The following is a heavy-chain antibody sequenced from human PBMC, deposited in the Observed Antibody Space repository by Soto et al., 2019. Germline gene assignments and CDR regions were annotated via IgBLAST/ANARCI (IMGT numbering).Heavy chain of an antibody. CDR3: VQGASTAHQPLDS. V-gene: IGHV3-30*03. D-gene: IGHD1-26*01. CDR1: GFIFRTFG. Sequence: QVQLVESGGGVVQPGRSLRLSCAASGFIFRTFGMHWVRRAPGKGLERVATISGDGNDKYYPDSMKGRFTISRDNFNNTLYLQLNSLRPEDTAVYHCVQGASTAHQPLDSWGQGVLVTVSS. CDR2: ISGDGNDK. J-gene: IGHJ4*02.